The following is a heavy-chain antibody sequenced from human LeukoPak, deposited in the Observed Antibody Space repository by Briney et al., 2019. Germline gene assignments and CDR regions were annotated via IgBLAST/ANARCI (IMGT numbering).Heavy chain of an antibody. V-gene: IGHV4-59*01. D-gene: IGHD4-17*01. J-gene: IGHJ4*02. CDR1: GGSISSYY. CDR2: IYYSGST. Sequence: ASETLSLTCTVSGGSISSYYWSWIRQPPGKGLEWIGYIYYSGSTNYNASLKSRVTISVDTSKNQFSLKLSSVTAADTAVYYCARINDYGDYRFDYWGQGTLVTVSS. CDR3: ARINDYGDYRFDY.